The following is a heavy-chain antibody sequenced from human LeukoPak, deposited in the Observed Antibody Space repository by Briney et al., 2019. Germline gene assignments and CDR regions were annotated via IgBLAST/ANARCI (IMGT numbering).Heavy chain of an antibody. D-gene: IGHD5-24*01. CDR3: ASSRRWLQLDFDY. CDR2: ISYDGSNK. J-gene: IGHJ4*02. Sequence: PGGSLRLSCAASGFTLSSYAMNWVRQAPGKGLEWVALISYDGSNKYYADSVKGRFTISRDNSKNTVYLQMNSLRPDDTAMYYCASSRRWLQLDFDYWGRGTMVTVSS. V-gene: IGHV3-30*04. CDR1: GFTLSSYA.